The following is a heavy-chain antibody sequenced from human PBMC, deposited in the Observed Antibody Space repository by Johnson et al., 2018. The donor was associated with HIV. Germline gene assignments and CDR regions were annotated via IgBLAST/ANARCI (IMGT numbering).Heavy chain of an antibody. D-gene: IGHD4-23*01. Sequence: VQLVESGGGLIQPGGSLRLSCAASGFTVSTYYMTWVRQASGKGLELVSLLYSGGTTYYADSVKGRFTIARDNSRNTLYMQMNSLRAEDTAIYYCAKDQGLVYGGNSDAFDIWGQGTMVTVSS. CDR2: LYSGGTT. V-gene: IGHV3-53*01. CDR3: AKDQGLVYGGNSDAFDI. J-gene: IGHJ3*02. CDR1: GFTVSTYY.